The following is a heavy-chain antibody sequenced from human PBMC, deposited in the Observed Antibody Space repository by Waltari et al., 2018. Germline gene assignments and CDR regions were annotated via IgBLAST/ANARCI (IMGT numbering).Heavy chain of an antibody. J-gene: IGHJ4*02. CDR3: ASGYYYSVFDS. V-gene: IGHV3-74*01. D-gene: IGHD3-22*01. CDR2: IDSDGSTT. Sequence: EVQLVESGGGLVQPGGSLRLSCVASGFTFSDYWMHWVRQAPGKGLMWVSRIDSDGSTTNYADSVKGRFTISRDNAKNTAYLQINSLRAEDTAVYYCASGYYYSVFDSWGQGTLVTVSS. CDR1: GFTFSDYW.